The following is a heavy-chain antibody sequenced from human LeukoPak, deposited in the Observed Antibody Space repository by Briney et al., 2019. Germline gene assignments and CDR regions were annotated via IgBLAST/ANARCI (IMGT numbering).Heavy chain of an antibody. CDR2: IYSGGST. CDR3: ARVDTAMVNYGMDV. CDR1: GFTVSSNY. Sequence: PGGSLRLSCAASGFTVSSNYMSWVRQAPGKGLEWVSVIYSGGSTYYADSVKGRFTISRDNSKNTLYLQMNSLRAKDTAVYYCARVDTAMVNYGMDVWGQGTTVTVSS. V-gene: IGHV3-66*02. D-gene: IGHD5-18*01. J-gene: IGHJ6*02.